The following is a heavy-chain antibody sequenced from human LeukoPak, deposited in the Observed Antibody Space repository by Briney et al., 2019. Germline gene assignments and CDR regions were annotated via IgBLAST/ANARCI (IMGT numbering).Heavy chain of an antibody. CDR2: VNLQGST. D-gene: IGHD1-26*01. Sequence: SETLSLTCGVSGGSISNTNWWTWVRQPPGKGLEWVGEVNLQGSTNYNPSLKSRVAISVDKSENHISLKLTSVTAADTAVYYCAKDFSGGYYGDYFDYWGQGTLVTVSS. CDR3: AKDFSGGYYGDYFDY. V-gene: IGHV4-4*02. J-gene: IGHJ4*02. CDR1: GGSISNTNW.